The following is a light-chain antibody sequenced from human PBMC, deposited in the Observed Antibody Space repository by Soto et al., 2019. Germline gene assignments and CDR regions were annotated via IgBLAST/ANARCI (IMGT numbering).Light chain of an antibody. V-gene: IGKV3-20*01. CDR1: QSVTSNY. Sequence: EIVLTQSPGTLSLSPGERATLSCRASQSVTSNYLAWYQQKPGQAPRLLVYGASSRATGISDRFSGSGSGTDFTITISRLEPEDFEVYYCQYYVSPPITFGKATPLEIK. J-gene: IGKJ5*01. CDR2: GAS. CDR3: QYYVSPPIT.